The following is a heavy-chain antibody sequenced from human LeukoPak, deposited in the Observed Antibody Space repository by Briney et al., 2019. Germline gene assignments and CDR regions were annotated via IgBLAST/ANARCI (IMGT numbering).Heavy chain of an antibody. CDR2: IRYDGSNK. Sequence: GGSLRLSCAASGFTVSSNYMSWVRQAPGKGLEWVAFIRYDGSNKYYAGSVKGRFTISRDNSKNTLYLQMNSLRAEDTAVYYCAKGSGDYDAFDIWGQGTMVTVSS. J-gene: IGHJ3*02. V-gene: IGHV3-30*02. CDR3: AKGSGDYDAFDI. D-gene: IGHD4-17*01. CDR1: GFTVSSNY.